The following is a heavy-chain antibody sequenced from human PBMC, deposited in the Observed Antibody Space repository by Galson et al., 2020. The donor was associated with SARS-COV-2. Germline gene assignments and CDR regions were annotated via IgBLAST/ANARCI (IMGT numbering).Heavy chain of an antibody. J-gene: IGHJ5*02. CDR1: GFTFGDYA. D-gene: IGHD6-19*01. V-gene: IGHV3-23*01. Sequence: GGSLRLSCVASGFTFGDYAMTWARQAPGNGLEWVSTVRPTGTVAYYVNSVKGRFTISRDNSQNTLWLQLNSVRVEDTAMYFCAREIGSRGWYTVDLWGQGTLVAVSS. CDR2: VRPTGTVA. CDR3: AREIGSRGWYTVDL.